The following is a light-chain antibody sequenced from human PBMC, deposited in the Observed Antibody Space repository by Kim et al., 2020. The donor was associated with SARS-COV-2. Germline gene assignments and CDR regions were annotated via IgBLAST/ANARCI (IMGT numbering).Light chain of an antibody. CDR2: RTS. CDR1: QTVYTSD. CDR3: QRFGNSPRT. J-gene: IGKJ1*01. V-gene: IGKV3-20*01. Sequence: EIVLTQSPGTLSLSPGERATLSCRASQTVYTSDLAWYQQKPGQAPRLLMYRTSRRATGIPDRFSGSGSGTDFTLTISRLEPEDFAVYYCQRFGNSPRTFGQGTKVDIK.